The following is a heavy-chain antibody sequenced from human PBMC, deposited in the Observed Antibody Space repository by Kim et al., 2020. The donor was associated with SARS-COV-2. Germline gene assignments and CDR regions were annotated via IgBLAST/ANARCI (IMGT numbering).Heavy chain of an antibody. J-gene: IGHJ6*02. CDR3: AKDILAAGDYYYGMDV. D-gene: IGHD6-13*01. V-gene: IGHV3-9*01. Sequence: SVKGRFTISRDNAKNSLYLQMNSLRAEDTALYYCAKDILAAGDYYYGMDVWGQGTTVTVSS.